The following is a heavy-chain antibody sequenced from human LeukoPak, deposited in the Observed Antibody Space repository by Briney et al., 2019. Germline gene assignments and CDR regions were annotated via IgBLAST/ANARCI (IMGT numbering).Heavy chain of an antibody. J-gene: IGHJ4*02. Sequence: GGSLRLSCAASGSTFSSYWMSWVRQAPGKGLEWVANIKQDGSEKYYVDSVKGRFTISRDNAKNSLYLQMNSLRAEDTAVHYCAREGDYGGFDYWGQGTLVTVSS. CDR2: IKQDGSEK. CDR1: GSTFSSYW. D-gene: IGHD4-17*01. CDR3: AREGDYGGFDY. V-gene: IGHV3-7*01.